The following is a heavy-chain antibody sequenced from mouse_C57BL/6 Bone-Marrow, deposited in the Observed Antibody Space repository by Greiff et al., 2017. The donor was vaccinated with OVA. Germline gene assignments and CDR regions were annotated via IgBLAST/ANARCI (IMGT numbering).Heavy chain of an antibody. CDR2: IYPRSGNT. CDR1: GYTFASYG. V-gene: IGHV1-81*01. D-gene: IGHD2-3*01. J-gene: IGHJ3*01. Sequence: QVQLQQSGAELARPGASVKLSCKASGYTFASYGISWVKQRTGQGLEWIGEIYPRSGNTYYNEKLKGKAPLTAAKSSSTAYMGIRSLASEDSAVYFCARERWLGFAYWGQGTLVTVSA. CDR3: ARERWLGFAY.